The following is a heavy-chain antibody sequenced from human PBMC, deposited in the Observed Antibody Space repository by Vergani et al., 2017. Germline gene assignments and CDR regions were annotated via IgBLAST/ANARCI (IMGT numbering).Heavy chain of an antibody. CDR1: GFTFSTYS. J-gene: IGHJ6*03. V-gene: IGHV3-21*01. D-gene: IGHD7-27*01. CDR2: ISSRSSHI. CDR3: ARAQSLGTPDIYYYYMDV. Sequence: EVHLVESGGGLVKPGGCLRLSCAASGFTFSTYSMNWVGQAPGKGLEWVSCISSRSSHIYYADSVKGRFTISRDNAKNSLYLQMNSLRAEDTAVYYCARAQSLGTPDIYYYYMDVWGKGTTVTVSS.